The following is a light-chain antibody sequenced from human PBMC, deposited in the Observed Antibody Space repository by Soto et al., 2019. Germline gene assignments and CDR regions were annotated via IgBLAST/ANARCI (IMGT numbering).Light chain of an antibody. J-gene: IGKJ2*01. V-gene: IGKV3-15*01. Sequence: EIVMTQSPATLSVSPGERASLSCRASQSVGVNLAWYQQIPGRAPRLLIYAASARVAGIPARFSGSGSGTEFTLTITRLQSEDFAVYYCQQYNNWPPYTFGQGTKLEIK. CDR1: QSVGVN. CDR3: QQYNNWPPYT. CDR2: AAS.